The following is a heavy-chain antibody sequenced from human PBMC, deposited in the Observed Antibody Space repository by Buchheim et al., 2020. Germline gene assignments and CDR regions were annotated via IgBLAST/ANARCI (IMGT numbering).Heavy chain of an antibody. V-gene: IGHV3-23*01. CDR1: GFTFSDFA. Sequence: EVQLLESGGDLVQPGGSLRLSCAASGFTFSDFAMTWVRQAPGKGLEWVSGISGGGDHTFYAVSVKGRFTISRDNSKNTLYLQLNNLRAEDTAGYYCAKRNYCYDYWGHGTL. CDR3: AKRNYCYDY. D-gene: IGHD1-7*01. CDR2: ISGGGDHT. J-gene: IGHJ4*01.